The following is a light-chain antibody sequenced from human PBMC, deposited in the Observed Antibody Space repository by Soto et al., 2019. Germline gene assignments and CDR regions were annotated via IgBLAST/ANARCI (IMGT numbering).Light chain of an antibody. J-gene: IGLJ1*01. Sequence: QSVLTQPASVSGSPGQSITISCTGTSSDVGGFNYVSWYQQHPGKAPKLMIYEVSTRPSGVSNRFSGSKSGNTASLTISGLQAEDEADYYCSSYTNTATRVFGTGTKLTVL. CDR2: EVS. V-gene: IGLV2-14*01. CDR1: SSDVGGFNY. CDR3: SSYTNTATRV.